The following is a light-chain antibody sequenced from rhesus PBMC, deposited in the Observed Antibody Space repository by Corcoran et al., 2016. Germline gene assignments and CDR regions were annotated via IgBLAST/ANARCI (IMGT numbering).Light chain of an antibody. CDR2: KAS. J-gene: IGKJ1*01. Sequence: DIQMTQSPSSLSASVGDRVTITCRASANVNNYLNWSQQKPGKAPKNLIYKASTLQSGVPSRVSASGFGTDYTFTISSLQPEDGATDYCQHGYGTPPTFGQGTKVEIK. CDR1: ANVNNY. CDR3: QHGYGTPPT. V-gene: IGKV1-74*01.